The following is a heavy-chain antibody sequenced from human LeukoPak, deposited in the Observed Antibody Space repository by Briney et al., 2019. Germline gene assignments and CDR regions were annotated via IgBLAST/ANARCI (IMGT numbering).Heavy chain of an antibody. D-gene: IGHD3-9*01. V-gene: IGHV3-23*01. CDR2: ICGSGGST. CDR1: GFTFRSYA. CDR3: AKYDILTGSPPFAP. Sequence: GGSLRLSCAASGFTFRSYAMSWVRQAPGKGRECVSAICGSGGSTYYADSVKGRFTISRDNSKNTLYLQMNSLRAEDTAVYYCAKYDILTGSPPFAPWGQRTLVTVSS. J-gene: IGHJ5*02.